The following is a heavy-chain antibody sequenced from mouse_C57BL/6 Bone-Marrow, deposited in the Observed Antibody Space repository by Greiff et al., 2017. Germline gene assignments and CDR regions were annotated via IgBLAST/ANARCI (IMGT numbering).Heavy chain of an antibody. D-gene: IGHD3-2*02. CDR3: AREDSSGYCFDY. V-gene: IGHV1-55*01. CDR2: IYPGSGST. CDR1: GYTFTSYW. J-gene: IGHJ2*01. Sequence: QIQLQQPGAELVKPGASVKMSCKASGYTFTSYWITWVKQRPGQGLEWIGDIYPGSGSTNYNEKFKGKATLTVDTSSSTAYMPLRSLTSEDSAVYYCAREDSSGYCFDYWGQGTTLTVSS.